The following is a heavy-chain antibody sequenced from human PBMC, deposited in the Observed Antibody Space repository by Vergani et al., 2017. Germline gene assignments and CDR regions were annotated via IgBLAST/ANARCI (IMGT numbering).Heavy chain of an antibody. CDR1: GGTFISYA. V-gene: IGHV1-69*01. J-gene: IGHJ4*02. CDR2: IIPIFGTA. D-gene: IGHD3-10*01. Sequence: QVQLVQSGAEVKKPGSSVKVSCKASGGTFISYAISWVRQAPGQGLEWMGGIIPIFGTANYAPKFQGRVTITADESTSTAYMELSSLRSEDTAVYYCARATDHGYGSGSYYNDYWGQGTLVTVSS. CDR3: ARATDHGYGSGSYYNDY.